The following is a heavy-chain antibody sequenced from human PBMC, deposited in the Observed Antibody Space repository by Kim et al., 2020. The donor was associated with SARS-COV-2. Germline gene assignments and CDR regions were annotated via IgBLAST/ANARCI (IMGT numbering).Heavy chain of an antibody. V-gene: IGHV3-9*01. D-gene: IGHD5-12*01. J-gene: IGHJ6*02. CDR2: ISCNSGSI. CDR3: AKVGDGDGYNYPRDNYGMDV. Sequence: GGSLRLSCAASGFTFDDYAMHWVRQAPGKGLEWVSGISCNSGSIGYADSVKGRFTISRDNAKNSLYLQMNSLRAEDTALYYCAKVGDGDGYNYPRDNYGMDVWGQGTTVTVSS. CDR1: GFTFDDYA.